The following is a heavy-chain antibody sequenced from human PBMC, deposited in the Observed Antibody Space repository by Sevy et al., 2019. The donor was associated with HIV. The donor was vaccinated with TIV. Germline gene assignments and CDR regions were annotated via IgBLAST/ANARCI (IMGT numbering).Heavy chain of an antibody. V-gene: IGHV3-30-3*01. D-gene: IGHD6-19*01. CDR2: ISSAGSNK. CDR1: GLTFSSHA. CDR3: TRDAGYSIAWSPADY. Sequence: GGSLRLSCAASGLTFSSHAMHWVRQAPGKGLELVAVISSAGSNKYYGDSVKGRFTSSRDNPKNTLYLQMNSLRPEDTAVYYCTRDAGYSIAWSPADYWGQGTLVTVSS. J-gene: IGHJ4*02.